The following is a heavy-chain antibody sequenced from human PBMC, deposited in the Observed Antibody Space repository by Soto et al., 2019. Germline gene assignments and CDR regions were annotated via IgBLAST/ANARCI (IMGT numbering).Heavy chain of an antibody. Sequence: PGESLKISCKGSGYSFSTYWIAWVRQMSGKGLEWMGIIYPGDSETRYSPSFDGQVTISADKPLTTAYLQWASLRASDTAMYYCAICGTNDHACDYWGQGTLVTVSS. D-gene: IGHD2-8*01. J-gene: IGHJ4*02. CDR3: AICGTNDHACDY. CDR1: GYSFSTYW. V-gene: IGHV5-51*01. CDR2: IYPGDSET.